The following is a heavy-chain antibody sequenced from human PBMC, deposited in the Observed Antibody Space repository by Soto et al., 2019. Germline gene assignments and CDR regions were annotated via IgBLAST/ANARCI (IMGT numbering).Heavy chain of an antibody. J-gene: IGHJ4*01. D-gene: IGHD2-15*01. CDR1: GGSISSDSYY. V-gene: IGHV4-39*01. Sequence: SETLSLTCTVSGGSISSDSYYWGWIRQSPEKGLEWIGNIYFSGSTYYNPSLESRVTISIDTSKNQFYLKMNSVTAADTAVYYCARRSVDSSGGRCYNYWGQGTPVTVSS. CDR3: ARRSVDSSGGRCYNY. CDR2: IYFSGST.